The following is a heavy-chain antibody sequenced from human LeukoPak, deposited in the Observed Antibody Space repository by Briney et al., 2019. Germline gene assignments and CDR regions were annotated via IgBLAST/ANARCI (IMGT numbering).Heavy chain of an antibody. CDR3: ARGNSGWLRAFDI. V-gene: IGHV4-34*01. Sequence: SETLSLTCAVYGASFSDYYWSWIRQPPGKGLEWIGEINHSGSTNHNPSLKSRVTMSVDTSKNQFSLKLSSVTAADTAVYYCARGNSGWLRAFDIWGQGTMVTVSS. CDR1: GASFSDYY. CDR2: INHSGST. D-gene: IGHD6-19*01. J-gene: IGHJ3*02.